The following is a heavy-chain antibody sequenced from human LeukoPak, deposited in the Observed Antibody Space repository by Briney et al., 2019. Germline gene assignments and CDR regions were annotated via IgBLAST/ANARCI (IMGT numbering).Heavy chain of an antibody. D-gene: IGHD3-22*01. Sequence: GGSLRLSCAASGFTFSSYGMHWVRQAPGKGLEWVAVIWYDGSNKYYADSVKGRFTISRDNSKNTLYLQMNSLRAEDTAVYYCAKDQDPDYYDSSGYLFDYWGQGTLVTVSS. CDR3: AKDQDPDYYDSSGYLFDY. V-gene: IGHV3-33*06. J-gene: IGHJ4*02. CDR1: GFTFSSYG. CDR2: IWYDGSNK.